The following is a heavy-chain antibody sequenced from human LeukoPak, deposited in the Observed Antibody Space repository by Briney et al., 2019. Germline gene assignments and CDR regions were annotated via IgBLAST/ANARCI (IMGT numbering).Heavy chain of an antibody. CDR1: GYTFTGYY. CDR3: ARLGYCSGGNCYSGDGNAFDI. CDR2: IHPNNGGT. J-gene: IGHJ3*02. Sequence: ASVKVSCKASGYTFTGYYTHWVRQAPGQGLAWMGRIHPNNGGTNYAQKFQGRVNMTRHTSISTAYMELSRLRSDDTAVYYCARLGYCSGGNCYSGDGNAFDIWGQGTRVTVSS. V-gene: IGHV1-2*06. D-gene: IGHD2-15*01.